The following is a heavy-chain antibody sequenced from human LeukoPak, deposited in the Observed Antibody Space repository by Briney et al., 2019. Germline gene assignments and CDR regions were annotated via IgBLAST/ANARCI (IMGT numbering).Heavy chain of an antibody. J-gene: IGHJ4*02. CDR2: ISGIGGST. Sequence: GGSLRLSCAASGFTFSSYSMTWVRQAPGKGLEGVSAISGIGGSTYYPDSVKGRFTISRDNSKNTLYLQMHSLRAEDTAVYYCAKRVNQRYFDYWGQGTLVTVSS. D-gene: IGHD2-21*01. CDR1: GFTFSSYS. V-gene: IGHV3-23*01. CDR3: AKRVNQRYFDY.